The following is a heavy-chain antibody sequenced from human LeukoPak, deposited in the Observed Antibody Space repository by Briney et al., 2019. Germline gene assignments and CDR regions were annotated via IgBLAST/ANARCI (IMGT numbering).Heavy chain of an antibody. V-gene: IGHV3-23*01. CDR3: AKDWSVAGRLGWYFDL. CDR1: GFTFSSYA. Sequence: GRSLRLSCAASGFTFSSYAMSWVRQAPGKGLEWVSAIGGSGGSTYYADSVKGRFTISRDNSKNTLYLQMNSLRAEDTAVYYCAKDWSVAGRLGWYFDLWGRGTLVTVSS. J-gene: IGHJ2*01. D-gene: IGHD6-19*01. CDR2: IGGSGGST.